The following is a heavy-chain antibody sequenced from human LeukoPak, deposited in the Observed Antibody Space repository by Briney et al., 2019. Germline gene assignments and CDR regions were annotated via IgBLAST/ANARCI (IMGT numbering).Heavy chain of an antibody. CDR1: GYTFTSYD. Sequence: ASVKVSCKASGYTFTSYDINWVRQAIGQGLEWMEWMNPNSGNTGYAQKFQGRVTMTRNTSISTAYMELSSLRSEDTAVYYCARSHYYDSSGPFDYWGQGTLVTVSS. CDR2: MNPNSGNT. CDR3: ARSHYYDSSGPFDY. V-gene: IGHV1-8*01. J-gene: IGHJ4*02. D-gene: IGHD3-22*01.